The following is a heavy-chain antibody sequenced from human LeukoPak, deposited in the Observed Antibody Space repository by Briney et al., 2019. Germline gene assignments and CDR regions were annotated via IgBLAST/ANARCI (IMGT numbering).Heavy chain of an antibody. J-gene: IGHJ6*03. D-gene: IGHD6-13*01. CDR3: ARNPGIAAALYYMDV. CDR2: IIPIFGTA. CDR1: GGTFSSYA. Sequence: ASVTVSCKASGGTFSSYAISWVRQAPGQGLEWMGGIIPIFGTANYAQKFQGRVTITADKSTSTAYMELSSLRSEDTAVYYCARNPGIAAALYYMDVWGKGTTVTVSS. V-gene: IGHV1-69*06.